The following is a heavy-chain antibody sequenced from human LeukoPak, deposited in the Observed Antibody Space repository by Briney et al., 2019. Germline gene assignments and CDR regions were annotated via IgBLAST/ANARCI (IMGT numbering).Heavy chain of an antibody. D-gene: IGHD2-8*01. CDR2: IGGTAGNT. Sequence: GGSLRLSCAVSGRTFTEHYMHWIRQAPGKGLEWVSFIGGTAGNTYCADSVKGRFTISRDNAKNSLCLQMNSVSAEDTAVYYCAREWSAFDIWGQGTMVTVSS. V-gene: IGHV3-11*04. CDR1: GRTFTEHY. J-gene: IGHJ3*02. CDR3: AREWSAFDI.